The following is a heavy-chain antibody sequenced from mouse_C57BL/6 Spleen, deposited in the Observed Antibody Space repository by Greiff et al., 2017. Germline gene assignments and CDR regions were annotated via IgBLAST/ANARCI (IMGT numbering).Heavy chain of an antibody. CDR1: GFSLTSYG. CDR2: IWSGGST. J-gene: IGHJ4*01. CDR3: ATYGSWDAMDY. Sequence: VMLVESGPGLVQPSQSLSITCTVSGFSLTSYGVHWVRQSPGKGLEWLGVIWSGGSTDYNTAFISRLSISKDNSKSQVFFKMNSLQADDTAIYYCATYGSWDAMDYWGQGTSVTVSS. D-gene: IGHD1-1*02. V-gene: IGHV2-2*01.